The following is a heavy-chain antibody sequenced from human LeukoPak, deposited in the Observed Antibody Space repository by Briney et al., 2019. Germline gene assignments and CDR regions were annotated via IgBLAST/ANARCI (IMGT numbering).Heavy chain of an antibody. CDR1: GYTLTELS. V-gene: IGHV1-24*01. Sequence: ASVKVSCKFSGYTLTELSMHWVRQAPGKGLEWMGGFDPEDGETIYAQKFQGRVTMTEDTSTDTAYMELSSLRSEDTAVYYCATDLIYVDTAMVVRNYWGQGTLVTVSS. J-gene: IGHJ4*02. D-gene: IGHD5-18*01. CDR3: ATDLIYVDTAMVVRNY. CDR2: FDPEDGET.